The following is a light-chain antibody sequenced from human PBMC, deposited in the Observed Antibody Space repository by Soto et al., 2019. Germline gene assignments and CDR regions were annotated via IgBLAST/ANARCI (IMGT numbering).Light chain of an antibody. CDR3: SSYAGTVTLV. CDR2: EVT. CDR1: SGDVAIYDL. J-gene: IGLJ3*02. V-gene: IGLV2-23*02. Sequence: QSALTQPASVSGSPGQSITISCTGTSGDVAIYDLVSWYQQYPGKAPQLIIYEVTKRPSGVSNRFSGSKSGNTASLTISGLQAEGEGDYYCSSYAGTVTLVFGGGTKLTVL.